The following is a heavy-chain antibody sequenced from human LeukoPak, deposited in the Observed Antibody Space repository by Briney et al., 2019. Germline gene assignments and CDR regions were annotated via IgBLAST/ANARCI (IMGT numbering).Heavy chain of an antibody. J-gene: IGHJ4*02. Sequence: SQTLSLTCTVSGGSISSGGYYWSWIRQPPGKGLEWIGYIYHSGSTYYNPSLKSRVTISVDRSKNQFSLKLSSVTAADTAVYYCARALFPGIEPVAGTGYFDYWGQGTLVTVSS. CDR2: IYHSGST. CDR3: ARALFPGIEPVAGTGYFDY. D-gene: IGHD6-19*01. V-gene: IGHV4-30-2*01. CDR1: GGSISSGGYY.